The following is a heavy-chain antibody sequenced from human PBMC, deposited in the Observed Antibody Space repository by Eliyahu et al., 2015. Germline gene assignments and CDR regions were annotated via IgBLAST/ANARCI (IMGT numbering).Heavy chain of an antibody. D-gene: IGHD3-10*01. CDR3: AKGQLVYWAGSGSIDY. CDR1: GFTFSXCG. J-gene: IGHJ4*02. CDR2: ISYDGSNK. Sequence: QVQLVESGGGVVQPGRSLRLSCAAXGFTFSXCGMHWVRQAPGKGLEWVAVISYDGSNKYYADSVKGRFTISRDNSKNTLYLQMNSLRAEDTAVYYCAKGQLVYWAGSGSIDYWGQGTLVTVSS. V-gene: IGHV3-30*18.